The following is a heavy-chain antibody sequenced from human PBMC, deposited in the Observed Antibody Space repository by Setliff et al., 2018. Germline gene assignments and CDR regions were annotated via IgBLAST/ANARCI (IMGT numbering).Heavy chain of an antibody. Sequence: LSLTCTVSGGSVSSGSYYWSWIRQPAGKGLEWIGRIYTSGSTNYNPSLKSRVTISVDTSKNQFSLRLSSVTAADTAVYYCASMGATRDYWGQGTLVTVSS. J-gene: IGHJ4*02. CDR3: ASMGATRDY. CDR2: IYTSGST. D-gene: IGHD1-26*01. CDR1: GGSVSSGSYY. V-gene: IGHV4-61*02.